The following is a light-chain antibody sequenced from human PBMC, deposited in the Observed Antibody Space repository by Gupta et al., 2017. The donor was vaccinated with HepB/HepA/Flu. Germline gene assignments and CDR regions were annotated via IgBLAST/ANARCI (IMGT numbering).Light chain of an antibody. CDR3: QSYDSSQSGVV. CDR1: SSNIGAGYD. Sequence: QSVLTQPPSVSGAPGQRVTISCTGSSSNIGAGYDVPWYQQLPGTAPKLLIYGNSNRPSGVPDRFSGSKSGTSASLAITGLQAEDEADYYCQSYDSSQSGVVFGGGTKLTVL. V-gene: IGLV1-40*01. CDR2: GNS. J-gene: IGLJ2*01.